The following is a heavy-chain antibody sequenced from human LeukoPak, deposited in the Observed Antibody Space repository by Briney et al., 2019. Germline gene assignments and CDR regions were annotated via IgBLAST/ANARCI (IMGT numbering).Heavy chain of an antibody. V-gene: IGHV4-59*01. CDR1: GGSLSSYY. CDR3: ARDRGLWYFDL. J-gene: IGHJ2*01. D-gene: IGHD2-15*01. CDR2: IYYSGST. Sequence: SETLSLTCTVSGGSLSSYYWSWIRQPPGKGLEWIGYIYYSGSTNNNPSLKSRVTISVDTSKNQFSLKLSSVTAADTAVYYCARDRGLWYFDLWGRGTLVTVSS.